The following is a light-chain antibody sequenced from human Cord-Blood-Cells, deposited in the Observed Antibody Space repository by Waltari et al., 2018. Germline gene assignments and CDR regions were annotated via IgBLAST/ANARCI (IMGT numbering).Light chain of an antibody. CDR3: QQYYSYPFT. J-gene: IGKJ3*01. CDR1: QGISSY. CDR2: AAS. Sequence: AIRMTQSPSSFSASTGDRFTITCRASQGISSYLAWYQQKPGKAPKLLIYAASTLQSGVPSRFSGSGSGTDFTLTISGLQSEDFATYYCQQYYSYPFTFGPGTKVDIK. V-gene: IGKV1-8*01.